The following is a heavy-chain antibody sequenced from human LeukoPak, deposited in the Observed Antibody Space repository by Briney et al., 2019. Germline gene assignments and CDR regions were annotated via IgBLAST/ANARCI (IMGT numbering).Heavy chain of an antibody. CDR2: ISGSGGST. D-gene: IGHD6-13*01. CDR3: ARWDSSSWYPGDYFDY. CDR1: GFTFSSYA. V-gene: IGHV3-23*01. J-gene: IGHJ4*02. Sequence: GGSLRLSCAASGFTFSSYAMSWVRQAPGKGLEWVSAISGSGGSTYYADSVKGRFTISRDNAKNSLYLQMNSLRAEDTAVYYCARWDSSSWYPGDYFDYWGQGTLVTVSS.